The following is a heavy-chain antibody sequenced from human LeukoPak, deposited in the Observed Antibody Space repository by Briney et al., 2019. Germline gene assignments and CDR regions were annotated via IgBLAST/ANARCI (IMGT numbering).Heavy chain of an antibody. J-gene: IGHJ4*02. Sequence: SETLSLTCAVYGGSFSGYYWSWIRQPPGKGLEWIGEINHSGSTNYNPSLKSRVTISVDTSKNQFSLKLSSVTAADTAVFYCARGVWFGGLWGQGTLVTVSS. CDR2: INHSGST. CDR1: GGSFSGYY. V-gene: IGHV4-34*01. CDR3: ARGVWFGGL. D-gene: IGHD3-10*01.